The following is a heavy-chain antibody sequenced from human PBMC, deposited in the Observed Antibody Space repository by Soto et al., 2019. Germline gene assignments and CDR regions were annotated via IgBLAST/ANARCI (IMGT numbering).Heavy chain of an antibody. J-gene: IGHJ5*02. CDR1: GFTFSSYG. CDR2: IWYDGSNK. Sequence: PGGSLRLSCAASGFTFSSYGMHWVRQAPGKGLEWVAVIWYDGSNKYYADSVKGRFTISRDNSKNTLYLQMNSLRAEDTAVYYCARDRERATIHGPWLDPWGQGTLVTVSS. V-gene: IGHV3-33*01. CDR3: ARDRERATIHGPWLDP. D-gene: IGHD1-26*01.